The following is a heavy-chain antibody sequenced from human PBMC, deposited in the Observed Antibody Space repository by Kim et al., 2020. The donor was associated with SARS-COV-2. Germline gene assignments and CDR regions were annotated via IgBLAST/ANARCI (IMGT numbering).Heavy chain of an antibody. J-gene: IGHJ4*02. V-gene: IGHV5-10-1*01. CDR1: GYSFTSYW. D-gene: IGHD3-9*01. CDR3: ARLEGYDILTGYYLPFDY. Sequence: GESLKISCKGSGYSFTSYWISWVRQMPGKGLEWMGRIDPSDSYTNYSPSFQGHVTISADKSISTAYLQWSSLKASDTAMYYCARLEGYDILTGYYLPFDYWGQGTLVTVSS. CDR2: IDPSDSYT.